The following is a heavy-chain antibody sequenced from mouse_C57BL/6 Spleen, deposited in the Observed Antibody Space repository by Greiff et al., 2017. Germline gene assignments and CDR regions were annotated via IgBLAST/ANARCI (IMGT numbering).Heavy chain of an antibody. D-gene: IGHD2-14*01. Sequence: EVKLVESGGGLVQPGGSLSLSCAASGFTFTDYYMSWVRQPPGKALEWLGFIRNKANGYTTEYSASVKGRFTISRDNSQSILYLQMNALRAEDSATYVCARYYDRNDEAMDYWGQGTSVTVSS. CDR2: IRNKANGYTT. CDR1: GFTFTDYY. V-gene: IGHV7-3*01. CDR3: ARYYDRNDEAMDY. J-gene: IGHJ4*01.